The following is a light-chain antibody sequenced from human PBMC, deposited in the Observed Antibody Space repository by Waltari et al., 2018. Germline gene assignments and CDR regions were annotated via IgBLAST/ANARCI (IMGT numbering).Light chain of an antibody. J-gene: IGLJ1*01. Sequence: QSALTQPASVSGSPGQSITIPCTGTSSDVGDYSYVSWYQHHPGKAPKLMIYDVTNRPSGISDRFSGSKSGNTASLTISGLRAEDEADYYCASYTSSSTYVFGTGTKVTVL. CDR1: SSDVGDYSY. V-gene: IGLV2-14*03. CDR3: ASYTSSSTYV. CDR2: DVT.